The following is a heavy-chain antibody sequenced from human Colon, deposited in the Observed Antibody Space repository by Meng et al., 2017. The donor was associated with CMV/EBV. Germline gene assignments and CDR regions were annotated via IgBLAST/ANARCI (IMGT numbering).Heavy chain of an antibody. CDR3: ATISGGDFDF. CDR2: LNPNSGDT. J-gene: IGHJ4*02. D-gene: IGHD3-10*01. CDR1: GYTFTGYF. Sequence: VQWVRSGAEGKQPGASVQVACKTYGYTFTGYFMFWVRQAPGQGLEWMGSLNPNSGDTNSAQKFHGRLTMTRDTSIHTAYMELGSLRSDDTAVYYCATISGGDFDFWGQGTLVTVSS. V-gene: IGHV1-2*02.